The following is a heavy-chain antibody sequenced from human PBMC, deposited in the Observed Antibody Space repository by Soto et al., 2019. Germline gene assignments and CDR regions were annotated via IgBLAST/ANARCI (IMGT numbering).Heavy chain of an antibody. J-gene: IGHJ4*02. CDR3: ARGGVSTRTFDY. V-gene: IGHV5-51*01. D-gene: IGHD3-3*01. Sequence: GESLKISCNGSGYNFAGYWIAWVRQMPGKGLELMGIIYPSDSDTRYRPSFQGQVTISADKSISSAYLQWSSLRASGTAMYYCARGGVSTRTFDYWGQGTPVTVSS. CDR1: GYNFAGYW. CDR2: IYPSDSDT.